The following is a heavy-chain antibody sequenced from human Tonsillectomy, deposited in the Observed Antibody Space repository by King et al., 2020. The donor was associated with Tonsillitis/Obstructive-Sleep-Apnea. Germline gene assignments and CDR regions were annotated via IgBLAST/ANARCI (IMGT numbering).Heavy chain of an antibody. D-gene: IGHD2-2*01. CDR3: ARYCSSATCYGGYYMDV. CDR1: GGSFSDFY. CDR2: INHSGTP. J-gene: IGHJ6*03. V-gene: IGHV4-34*01. Sequence: VQLQQWGARLLKPSETLSLTCAVYGGSFSDFYWSWIRQPPGRGWGGMGKINHSGTPNTNPSLKSRVTISVDTSKNQFSLKLNSVTAADTAVYYCARYCSSATCYGGYYMDVWGKGTTVTVSS.